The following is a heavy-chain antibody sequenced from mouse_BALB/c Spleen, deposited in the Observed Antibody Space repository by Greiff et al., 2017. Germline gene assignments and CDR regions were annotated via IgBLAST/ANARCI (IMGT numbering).Heavy chain of an antibody. J-gene: IGHJ4*01. V-gene: IGHV2-9*02. CDR3: AREYYGYPYYAMDY. Sequence: VQRVESGPGLVAPSQSLSITCTVSGFSLTSYGVHWVRQPPGKGLEWLGVIWAGGSTNYNSALMSRLSISKDNSKSQVFLKMNSLQTDDTAMYYCAREYYGYPYYAMDYWGQGTSVTVSS. CDR2: IWAGGST. D-gene: IGHD1-2*01. CDR1: GFSLTSYG.